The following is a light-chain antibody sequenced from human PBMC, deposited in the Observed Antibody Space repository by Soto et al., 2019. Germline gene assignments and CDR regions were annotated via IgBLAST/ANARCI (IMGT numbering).Light chain of an antibody. CDR1: QDIRNY. J-gene: IGKJ1*01. V-gene: IGKV1-27*01. Sequence: DIQMTPSPSSLSASVGTRVSITCRASQDIRNYLAWYQQKPGKVPKVLIYAASTLQPGVPSRFSGSGSGTEFTLTISSLQPDDFATYYCQQYNSYWTFGQGTKVDIK. CDR2: AAS. CDR3: QQYNSYWT.